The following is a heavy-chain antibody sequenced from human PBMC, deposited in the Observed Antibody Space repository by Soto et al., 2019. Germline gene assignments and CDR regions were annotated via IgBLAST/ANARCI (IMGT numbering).Heavy chain of an antibody. D-gene: IGHD5-18*01. J-gene: IGHJ4*02. CDR1: GFTFSIYA. CDR3: AKDRRGYSYQFDY. V-gene: IGHV3-23*01. CDR2: LSGRGDST. Sequence: GGSLRLSCAASGFTFSIYAMSWVRQAPGKGLEWVSALSGRGDSTFSADSVKGRFTISRDNSKNTLFLQMNSLRAEDTAMYYGAKDRRGYSYQFDYWGQGALVTFSS.